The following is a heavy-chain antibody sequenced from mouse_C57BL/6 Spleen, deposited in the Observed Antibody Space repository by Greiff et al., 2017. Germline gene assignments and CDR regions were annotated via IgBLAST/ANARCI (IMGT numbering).Heavy chain of an antibody. J-gene: IGHJ3*01. Sequence: VKLQQSGPELVKPGASVKIPCKASGYTFTDYNMDWVKQSPGKSLEWIGDINPKNGGTIYNQKFKGKGTLTVDKSCSTAYMERRSLTSEDTAVYYCARARQGWLPHWGQGTLVTVSA. V-gene: IGHV1-18*01. CDR3: ARARQGWLPH. CDR1: GYTFTDYN. CDR2: INPKNGGT. D-gene: IGHD2-3*01.